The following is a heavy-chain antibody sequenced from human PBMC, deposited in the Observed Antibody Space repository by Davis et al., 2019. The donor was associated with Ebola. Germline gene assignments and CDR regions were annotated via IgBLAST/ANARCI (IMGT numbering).Heavy chain of an antibody. V-gene: IGHV5-51*01. Sequence: GESLKISCKCSGYSFSNFWIGWVRQMPGKGLEWMGIIYPGDSDTRYSPSFQGQVTISADKSIATAYLQWSSLKASDTAMYYCARRAAVAYDHVWGISRHDAFDIWGQGTMVTVSS. CDR1: GYSFSNFW. D-gene: IGHD3-16*01. CDR2: IYPGDSDT. J-gene: IGHJ3*02. CDR3: ARRAAVAYDHVWGISRHDAFDI.